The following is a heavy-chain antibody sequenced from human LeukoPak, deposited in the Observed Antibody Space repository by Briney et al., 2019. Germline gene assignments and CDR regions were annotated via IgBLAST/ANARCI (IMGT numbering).Heavy chain of an antibody. CDR1: GDSVSSNSAT. D-gene: IGHD3-22*01. CDR2: TYYRSKWYN. Sequence: SQTLSLTCAISGDSVSSNSATWSWIRQSPSRGLEWLGRTYYRSKWYNDYAVSMTSRITINPDTSKNQFSLQLNSVTPEDTAVYYCARGEYYDSSVHWGFDYWGQGTLVTVSS. J-gene: IGHJ4*02. V-gene: IGHV6-1*01. CDR3: ARGEYYDSSVHWGFDY.